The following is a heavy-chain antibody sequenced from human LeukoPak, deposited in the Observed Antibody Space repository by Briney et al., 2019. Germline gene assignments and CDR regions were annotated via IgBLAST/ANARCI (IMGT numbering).Heavy chain of an antibody. Sequence: GSLRLSCAASGFTFSSYAMHWVRQAPGKGLEWVAVISYDGSNKYYADSVKGRFTISRDNSKNTLYLQMNSLRAEDTAVYYCAKCGSSWYGSGGNDYWGQGTLVTVSS. CDR3: AKCGSSWYGSGGNDY. V-gene: IGHV3-30*04. D-gene: IGHD6-13*01. J-gene: IGHJ4*02. CDR1: GFTFSSYA. CDR2: ISYDGSNK.